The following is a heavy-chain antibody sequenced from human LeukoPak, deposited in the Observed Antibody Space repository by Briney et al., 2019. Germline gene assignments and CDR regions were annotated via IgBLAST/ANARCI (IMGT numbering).Heavy chain of an antibody. CDR1: GYTFTSYY. CDR3: ARGSPPRRNYDSRGYYSYYFDY. CDR2: INPSGGST. V-gene: IGHV1-46*01. J-gene: IGHJ4*02. D-gene: IGHD3-22*01. Sequence: ASVKVSCKVSGYTFTSYYMHWVRQAPGQGLEWMGIINPSGGSTSYAQKFQGRVTMTTDTSTSTVYMELRSLRSDDTAVYYCARGSPPRRNYDSRGYYSYYFDYWGQGTLVTVSS.